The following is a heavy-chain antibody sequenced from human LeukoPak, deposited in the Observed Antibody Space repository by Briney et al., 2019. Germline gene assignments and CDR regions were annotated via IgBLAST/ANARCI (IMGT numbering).Heavy chain of an antibody. Sequence: SETLSLTCTVSGGSISSYYWSWIRQPPGKGLEWIGYICYIGSTNYNPSLMSRVTISVDTSKNQFSLKLSSVTAAETAVYYCARGGASSIPFDPWGQGTLVTVSS. CDR1: GGSISSYY. CDR2: ICYIGST. D-gene: IGHD2-2*01. J-gene: IGHJ5*02. V-gene: IGHV4-59*01. CDR3: ARGGASSIPFDP.